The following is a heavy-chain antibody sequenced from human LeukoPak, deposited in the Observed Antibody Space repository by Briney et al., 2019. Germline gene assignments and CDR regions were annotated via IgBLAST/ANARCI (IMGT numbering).Heavy chain of an antibody. CDR2: MNPNSGNT. CDR3: ARGGCSGGSCYSSYYYYYGMDV. J-gene: IGHJ6*02. V-gene: IGHV1-8*01. CDR1: GFTFTSYD. Sequence: GGSVKVSCKASGFTFTSYDINWVRQATGQGLEWMGWMNPNSGNTGYAQKFQGRVTMTRNTSISTAYVELSSLRSEDTAVYYCARGGCSGGSCYSSYYYYYGMDVWGQGTTVTVSS. D-gene: IGHD2-15*01.